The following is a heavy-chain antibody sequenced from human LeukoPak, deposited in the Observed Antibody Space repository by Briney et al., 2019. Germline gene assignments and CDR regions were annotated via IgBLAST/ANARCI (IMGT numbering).Heavy chain of an antibody. CDR1: GGSISSYY. D-gene: IGHD6-19*01. CDR2: VYFSGST. V-gene: IGHV4-59*12. Sequence: SETLSLTCTVSGGSISSYYWSWIRQPPGKGLEWVGYVYFSGSTNYNPSLKSRVTISVDTSKNQFSLKLSSVTAADTAVYYCAGGRAVADYWGQGTLVTVSS. CDR3: AGGRAVADY. J-gene: IGHJ4*02.